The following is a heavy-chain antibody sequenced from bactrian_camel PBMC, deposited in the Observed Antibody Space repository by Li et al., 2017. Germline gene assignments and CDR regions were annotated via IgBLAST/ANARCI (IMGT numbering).Heavy chain of an antibody. CDR2: IRPGATTT. V-gene: IGHV3S61*01. Sequence: HVQLVESGGGSVQAGGSLRLSCAGTGIHLSSALCVGWFRQVPGKEREGVASIRPGATTTAYASSVRGRFSISLDTAKNTVFLQMNSLKPEDTAMYYCAAKMIEGSCSVVSAIDLWGKGTQVTVSTDESSVPPLPGTQVTVSS. J-gene: IGHJ4*01. D-gene: IGHD7*01. CDR1: GIHLSSALC.